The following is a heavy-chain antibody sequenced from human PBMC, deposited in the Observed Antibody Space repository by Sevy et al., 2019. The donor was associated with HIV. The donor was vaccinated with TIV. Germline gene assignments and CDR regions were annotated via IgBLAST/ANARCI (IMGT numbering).Heavy chain of an antibody. V-gene: IGHV4-59*01. CDR3: ARAIPVAETWFDP. J-gene: IGHJ5*02. CDR1: GGSISSYY. Sequence: SETLSLTCTVSGGSISSYYWSWIRQPPGKGLEWIGYIYYSGSTNYNPSLKSRVTISVVTSKNQFSLKLSSVTAADTAVYYCARAIPVAETWFDPWGQGTLVTVSS. D-gene: IGHD6-19*01. CDR2: IYYSGST.